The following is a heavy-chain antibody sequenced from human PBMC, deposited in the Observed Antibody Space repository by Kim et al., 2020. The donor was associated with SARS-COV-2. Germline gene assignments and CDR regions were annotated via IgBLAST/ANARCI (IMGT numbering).Heavy chain of an antibody. CDR3: ARGGNPGMNWFDP. J-gene: IGHJ5*02. V-gene: IGHV1-46*01. Sequence: YAQKFQGRVTMTRETSTSTVYMEVSSMRSEDTAVDYCARGGNPGMNWFDPWGQGTLVTVSS. D-gene: IGHD2-15*01.